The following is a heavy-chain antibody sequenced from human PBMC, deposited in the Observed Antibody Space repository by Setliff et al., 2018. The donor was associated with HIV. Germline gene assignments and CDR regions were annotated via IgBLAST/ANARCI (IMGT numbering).Heavy chain of an antibody. CDR3: ARVQMAYAAFDV. CDR2: IYFTGSS. V-gene: IGHV4-59*01. CDR1: GGSISTYY. D-gene: IGHD4-17*01. Sequence: TSETLSLTCTVSGGSISTYYWSWIRQPPGKGLEWIRSIYFTGSSDNNPSLKSRVTLSVDTSKHQFSLKLSSVTAADTAVYYCARVQMAYAAFDVWGQGTMVTVSS. J-gene: IGHJ3*01.